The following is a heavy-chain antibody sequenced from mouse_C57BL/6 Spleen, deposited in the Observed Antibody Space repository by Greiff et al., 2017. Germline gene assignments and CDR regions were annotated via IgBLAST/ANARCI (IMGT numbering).Heavy chain of an antibody. J-gene: IGHJ2*01. CDR2: IDPEAGET. Sequence: EVQGVESGAELVKPGASVKLSCTASGFNIKDYYMHWVKQRTEQGLEWIGRIDPEAGETKYAPKFQGKAPITADTSSNTAYLQLSSLTCEDTAVYYCARDPYYYGSSLYYFDYWGQGTTLTVSS. D-gene: IGHD1-1*01. V-gene: IGHV14-2*01. CDR1: GFNIKDYY. CDR3: ARDPYYYGSSLYYFDY.